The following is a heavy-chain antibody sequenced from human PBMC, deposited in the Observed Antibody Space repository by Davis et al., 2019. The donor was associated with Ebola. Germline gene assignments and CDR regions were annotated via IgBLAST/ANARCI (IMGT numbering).Heavy chain of an antibody. J-gene: IGHJ4*02. CDR1: GYTFTSYY. Sequence: ASVKVSCKASGYTFTSYYMHWVRHAPGQGLEWMGIINPSGGSTSYAQKFQGRVTMTRDTSTSTVYMELSSLRSEDTAVYYCARDPSYRYDYGGNSVRSDYFDYWGQGTLVTVSS. CDR2: INPSGGST. V-gene: IGHV1-46*01. CDR3: ARDPSYRYDYGGNSVRSDYFDY. D-gene: IGHD4-23*01.